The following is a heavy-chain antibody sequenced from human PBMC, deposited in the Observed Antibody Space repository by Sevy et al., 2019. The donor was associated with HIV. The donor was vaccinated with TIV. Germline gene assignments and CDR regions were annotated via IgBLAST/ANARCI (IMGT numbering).Heavy chain of an antibody. CDR3: AKTPQSGYSFGY. J-gene: IGHJ4*02. CDR1: GGTFSSYA. CDR2: IIPIFGTA. Sequence: ASVKVSCKASGGTFSSYAISWVRQAPGQGLEWMGGIIPIFGTANYAQKFQGRVTITADESTSTAYMELSSLRSEDTAVYYCAKTPQSGYSFGYWGQGTLVTVSS. D-gene: IGHD3-22*01. V-gene: IGHV1-69*13.